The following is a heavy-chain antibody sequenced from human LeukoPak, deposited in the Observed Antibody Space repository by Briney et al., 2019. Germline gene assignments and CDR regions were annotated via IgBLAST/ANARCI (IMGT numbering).Heavy chain of an antibody. D-gene: IGHD2-15*01. CDR2: IHHSGST. CDR1: GASISSSYW. Sequence: PSGTLSLACAVSGASISSSYWWSWVHQPPGKGLEWIGKIHHSGSTKYNPSLKSRVTISVDKSKNQFSLKLSSVTAADTAVYYCAPSPCSGDSCYRFDFWGQGTQVTVSS. V-gene: IGHV4-4*02. CDR3: APSPCSGDSCYRFDF. J-gene: IGHJ4*02.